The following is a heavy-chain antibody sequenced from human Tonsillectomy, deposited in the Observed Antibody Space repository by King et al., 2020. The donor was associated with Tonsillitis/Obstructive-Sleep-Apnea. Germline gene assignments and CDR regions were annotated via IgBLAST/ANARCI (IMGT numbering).Heavy chain of an antibody. D-gene: IGHD3-16*01. J-gene: IGHJ4*02. CDR3: TRGSGGSYPPFDY. V-gene: IGHV3-74*01. Sequence: VQLVESGETLVQPGGSLRLSCAASGFTFSSYWMHWVRQAPGQGLVWVSHISSDGSSAYYGDSVKGRFTISRDNAKNTLYLQMNSLRAEDTAIYYCTRGSGGSYPPFDYWGQGTLATVSS. CDR1: GFTFSSYW. CDR2: ISSDGSSA.